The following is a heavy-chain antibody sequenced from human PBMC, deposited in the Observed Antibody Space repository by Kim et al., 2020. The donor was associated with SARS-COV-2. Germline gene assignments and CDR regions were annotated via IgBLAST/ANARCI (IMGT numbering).Heavy chain of an antibody. CDR1: GFTFHNYV. CDR2: IWYDINTQ. D-gene: IGHD2-8*02. J-gene: IGHJ6*02. Sequence: GGSLRLSCAASGFTFHNYVMTWVRQAPGRGLEWVSYIWYDINTQNYAYSVEGRFTVSRDNSRYILSLQMNDLRVDDTGIYYCAKARGFCTGGECPLPGMHVWGQGTTVTVS. V-gene: IGHV3-30*02. CDR3: AKARGFCTGGECPLPGMHV.